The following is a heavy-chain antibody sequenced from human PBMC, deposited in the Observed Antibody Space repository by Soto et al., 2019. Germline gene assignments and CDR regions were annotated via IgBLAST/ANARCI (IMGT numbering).Heavy chain of an antibody. Sequence: ASVKVSCKASGYTFTSYYMHWVRQAPGQGLEWMGIINPSGGSTSYAQKFQGRVTMTRDTSTNTVYMELSSLRSEDTAVYYCARSYYDFWSGYPIDYWGQGTLVTVSS. CDR1: GYTFTSYY. CDR3: ARSYYDFWSGYPIDY. D-gene: IGHD3-3*01. V-gene: IGHV1-46*03. CDR2: INPSGGST. J-gene: IGHJ4*02.